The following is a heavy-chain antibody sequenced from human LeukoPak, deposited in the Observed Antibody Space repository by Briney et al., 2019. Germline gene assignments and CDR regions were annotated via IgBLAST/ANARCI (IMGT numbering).Heavy chain of an antibody. CDR2: IYYSGST. Sequence: SETLSLTCTVSGGSISSYYWSWIPQPPGKGLEWFGYIYYSGSTNYNPSLKCRVTISVDTSKTQFSLKLSSVTAADTAVYYYANGYSSSLHTFYYWGQGTLVTVSS. CDR3: ANGYSSSLHTFYY. D-gene: IGHD6-6*01. V-gene: IGHV4-59*01. J-gene: IGHJ4*02. CDR1: GGSISSYY.